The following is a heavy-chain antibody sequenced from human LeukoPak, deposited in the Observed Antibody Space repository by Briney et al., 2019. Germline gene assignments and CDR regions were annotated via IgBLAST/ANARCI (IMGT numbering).Heavy chain of an antibody. CDR1: GYNFTSYW. J-gene: IGHJ5*02. V-gene: IGHV5-51*01. D-gene: IGHD6-6*01. CDR2: IYAGDSDT. Sequence: GDSLKISCKGSGYNFTSYWIGWVRQMPGKGLESMGIIYAGDSDTRYNPSFQGQATISADKSISTAYLEWSSLKASDTAMYYCARGEEARWFDPWGQGTLVTVSS. CDR3: ARGEEARWFDP.